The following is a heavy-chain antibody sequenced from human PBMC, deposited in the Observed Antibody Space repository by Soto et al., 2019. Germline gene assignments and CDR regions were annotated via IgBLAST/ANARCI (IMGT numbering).Heavy chain of an antibody. CDR2: FYNSGST. D-gene: IGHD1-1*01. J-gene: IGHJ6*02. CDR3: AKSTTPLGSHYYYYYGLDL. Sequence: SETLSLTCSVSSGSINVTNYYWGWIRQPPGKGLEWIGAFYNSGSTYYNPSLKSRVTISVDTSKNQFSLKLTSVTAADTGVYYCAKSTTPLGSHYYYYYGLDLWGQGTTVTVSS. CDR1: SGSINVTNYY. V-gene: IGHV4-39*01.